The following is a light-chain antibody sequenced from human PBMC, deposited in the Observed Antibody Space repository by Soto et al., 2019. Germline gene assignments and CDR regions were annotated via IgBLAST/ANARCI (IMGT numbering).Light chain of an antibody. V-gene: IGLV2-23*03. CDR1: SSDVGSYNL. CDR2: EGS. Sequence: QSALTRPASVSGSPGQSITISCTGTSSDVGSYNLVSWYQQHPGKAPKLMIYEGSKRPSGVSNRFSGSKSGNTASLTISGLQSEDEADYYCCSYAGSRTFRVFGTGTKVTVL. CDR3: CSYAGSRTFRV. J-gene: IGLJ1*01.